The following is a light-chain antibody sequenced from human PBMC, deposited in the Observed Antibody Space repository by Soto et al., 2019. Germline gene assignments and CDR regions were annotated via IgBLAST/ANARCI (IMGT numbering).Light chain of an antibody. V-gene: IGLV2-14*01. CDR3: GSYTSSSTVV. Sequence: QSALTQPASVSGSPGQSITISCIGTNSDVGGYNYVSWYQQHPGKAPKLMIYEVSKRPSGVSNRFSGSKSGNTASLTISGLQAEDEADYYCGSYTSSSTVVFGGGTKVTVL. CDR2: EVS. CDR1: NSDVGGYNY. J-gene: IGLJ2*01.